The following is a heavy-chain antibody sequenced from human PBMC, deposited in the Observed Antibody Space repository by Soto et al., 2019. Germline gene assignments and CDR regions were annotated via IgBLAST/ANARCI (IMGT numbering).Heavy chain of an antibody. V-gene: IGHV3-48*01. CDR3: ARGPISNDHYFDY. CDR1: GFTFSNYA. Sequence: GGSLRLSCAASGFTFSNYAMNWVRQAPGKELEWISYISSSGGTIYHADSVRGRFTISRDNAKNSLYLQMNSLGAEDTALYYCARGPISNDHYFDYWGQGALVTVSS. D-gene: IGHD2-21*01. CDR2: ISSSGGTI. J-gene: IGHJ4*02.